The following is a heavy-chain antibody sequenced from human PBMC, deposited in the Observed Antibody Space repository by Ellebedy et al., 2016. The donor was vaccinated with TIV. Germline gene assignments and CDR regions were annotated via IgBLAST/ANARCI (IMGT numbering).Heavy chain of an antibody. CDR2: IWYDGSNK. J-gene: IGHJ3*02. Sequence: GESLKISCVASGFNFNTYGMHWVRQAPGKGLEWVAVIWYDGSNKHYADSVKGRFTISSDNSKNTLHLQMKRLTADDTAVYYCAGGGLFHFDSSGYHDAFDMWGQGTMVTVSS. CDR3: AGGGLFHFDSSGYHDAFDM. D-gene: IGHD3-22*01. CDR1: GFNFNTYG. V-gene: IGHV3-33*08.